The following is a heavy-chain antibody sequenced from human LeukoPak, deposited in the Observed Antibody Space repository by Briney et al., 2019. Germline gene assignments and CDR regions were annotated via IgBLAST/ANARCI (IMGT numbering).Heavy chain of an antibody. CDR3: ARHPDSVAGFDF. V-gene: IGHV4-59*08. CDR1: GASISGSY. CDR2: MYYSGIT. J-gene: IGHJ4*02. Sequence: SETLSLTCAVSGASISGSYWSWIRQPPGKGLEWIGYMYYSGITNSSPSLKSRVTISLDTSKNQFSLRLRSVTAADTAVYYCARHPDSVAGFDFWGRGALVSVSS. D-gene: IGHD3-16*01.